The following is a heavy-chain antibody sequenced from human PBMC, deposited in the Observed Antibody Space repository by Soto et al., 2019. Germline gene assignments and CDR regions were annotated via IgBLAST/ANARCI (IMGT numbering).Heavy chain of an antibody. D-gene: IGHD3-3*01. CDR2: IYHSGST. V-gene: IGHV4-59*01. CDR3: ARGPGWSDEYFQD. CDR1: GDSISSYY. J-gene: IGHJ1*01. Sequence: RSLTCTVSGDSISSYYWNWIRQPPGKGLEWIGYIYHSGSTNYNPSLKSRVTISVDTSKNRFSLKLSSVTAADTAVYYCARGPGWSDEYFQDWGQGTMVTVSS.